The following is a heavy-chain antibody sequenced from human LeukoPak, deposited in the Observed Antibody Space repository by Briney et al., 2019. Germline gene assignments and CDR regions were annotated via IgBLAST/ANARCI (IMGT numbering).Heavy chain of an antibody. J-gene: IGHJ4*02. V-gene: IGHV3-23*01. CDR1: RFTFSSYA. Sequence: GGSLRLSCAASRFTFSSYAMSWVRQAPGKGLEWVSAIRGSGGSTYYADSVKGRFTISRDNSKNTLYLQMNSLRSEDTAVYYCAKGLRTYYDILTALEYWGQGTLVTVSA. D-gene: IGHD3-9*01. CDR2: IRGSGGST. CDR3: AKGLRTYYDILTALEY.